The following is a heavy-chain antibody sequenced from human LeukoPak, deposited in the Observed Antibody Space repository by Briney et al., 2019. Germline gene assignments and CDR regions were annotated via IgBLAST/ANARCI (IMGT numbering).Heavy chain of an antibody. D-gene: IGHD2-2*01. Sequence: GGSLRLSCAASGFTFSSYAMHWVRQAPGKGLEWVAVISYDGSNKYYADSVKGRFTISRDNSKNTLYLQMNSLRAEDTAVYYCARGGCSSTSCLLDYWGRGTLVTVSS. V-gene: IGHV3-30*04. CDR3: ARGGCSSTSCLLDY. CDR2: ISYDGSNK. CDR1: GFTFSSYA. J-gene: IGHJ4*02.